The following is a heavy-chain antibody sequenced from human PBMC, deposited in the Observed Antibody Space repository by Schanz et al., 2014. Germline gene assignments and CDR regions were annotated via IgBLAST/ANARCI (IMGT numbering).Heavy chain of an antibody. CDR1: GFAFNNYG. CDR3: AMGGYQLHH. V-gene: IGHV3-30*19. J-gene: IGHJ4*02. CDR2: MSYDGSNK. D-gene: IGHD1-7*01. Sequence: QVQLAESGGGVVQPGRSLRLSCAASGFAFNNYGMHWVRQAPGKGLEWVAVMSYDGSNKYYADSVKGRFTISRDTPKNTLYVQMNSLRADDTAVYYCAMGGYQLHHWGQGTLVTVSS.